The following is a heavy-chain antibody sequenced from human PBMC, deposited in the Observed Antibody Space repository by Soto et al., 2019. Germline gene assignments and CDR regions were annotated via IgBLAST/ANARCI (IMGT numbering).Heavy chain of an antibody. D-gene: IGHD3-3*01. V-gene: IGHV1-18*01. CDR3: ARDGVTIFGVVPVDY. J-gene: IGHJ4*02. Sequence: ASVEVSCKASGYAFTIYGIIWVRQAPGQGLEWMGWISAYNGNTNYAQKLQGRVTMTTDTSTSTAYMELRSLRSDDTAVYYCARDGVTIFGVVPVDYWGQGTLVTVSS. CDR2: ISAYNGNT. CDR1: GYAFTIYG.